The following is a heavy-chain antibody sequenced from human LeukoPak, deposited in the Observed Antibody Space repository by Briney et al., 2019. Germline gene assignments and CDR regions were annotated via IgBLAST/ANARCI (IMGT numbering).Heavy chain of an antibody. CDR1: GYTFTGYY. V-gene: IGHV1-2*02. D-gene: IGHD6-6*01. CDR2: INPNSGGT. J-gene: IGHJ4*02. CDR3: ARGIHSSSSLGYSC. Sequence: ASVKVSCKASGYTFTGYYMHWVRQAPGQGLEWMGWINPNSGGTNYAQKFQGRVTMTRDTSTSTAYMELSRLRSDDTAVYYCARGIHSSSSLGYSCWGQGTLVTVSS.